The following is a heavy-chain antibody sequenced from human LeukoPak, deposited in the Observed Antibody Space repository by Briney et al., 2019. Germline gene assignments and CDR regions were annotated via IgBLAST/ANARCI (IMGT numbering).Heavy chain of an antibody. CDR3: ASTYRVVYYYYMDV. D-gene: IGHD2-15*01. CDR1: GGSISSSSYY. Sequence: SSETLSLTCTVSGGSISSSSYYWGWIRQPPGRGLERIGSIYYSGSTYYNPSLKSRVTISVDTSKNQFSLKLSSVTAADTAVYYCASTYRVVYYYYMDVWGKGTTVTVSS. V-gene: IGHV4-39*01. J-gene: IGHJ6*03. CDR2: IYYSGST.